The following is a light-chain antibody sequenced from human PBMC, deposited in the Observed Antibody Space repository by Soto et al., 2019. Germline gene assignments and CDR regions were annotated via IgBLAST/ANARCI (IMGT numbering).Light chain of an antibody. J-gene: IGLJ2*01. CDR1: SSDVGSYNL. Sequence: QSALTQPASASGSPGQSITISCTGTSSDVGSYNLVSWYQQHPGKAPKLMIYEGSKRPSGVSNRFSGSKSGNTASLTISGLQAEDEADYYGCSYAGSSTFLVVFGGGTKLTVL. CDR2: EGS. V-gene: IGLV2-23*03. CDR3: CSYAGSSTFLVV.